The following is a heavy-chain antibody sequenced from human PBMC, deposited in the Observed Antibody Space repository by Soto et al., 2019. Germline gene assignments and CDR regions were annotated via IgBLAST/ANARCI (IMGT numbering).Heavy chain of an antibody. Sequence: SVKVSCKTSGYSFTNYGLHWVRQAPGQRLEWMGWINPGNGDTKYSQKFQGRVTITRDTSATTAYMELSSLRSEDSAVFYCARTDCSSTSCYNYYYYGMDVWGQGTTVTVSS. CDR2: INPGNGDT. V-gene: IGHV1-3*01. D-gene: IGHD2-2*01. J-gene: IGHJ6*02. CDR1: GYSFTNYG. CDR3: ARTDCSSTSCYNYYYYGMDV.